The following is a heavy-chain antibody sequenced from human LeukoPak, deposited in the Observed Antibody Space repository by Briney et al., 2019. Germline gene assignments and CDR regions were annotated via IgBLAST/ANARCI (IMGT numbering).Heavy chain of an antibody. J-gene: IGHJ4*02. CDR3: ARGDKSSGWYFFDY. V-gene: IGHV3-21*01. CDR1: GFTFSSYS. CDR2: ISSRSGYL. D-gene: IGHD6-19*01. Sequence: PGGALRLSCAASGFTFSSYSMNWVRPAPGEGLEWGSSISSRSGYLYYADSVKGRFTISRDNAKNSLYLQMNSLRADDTAVYYCARGDKSSGWYFFDYWGQGTLVTVSS.